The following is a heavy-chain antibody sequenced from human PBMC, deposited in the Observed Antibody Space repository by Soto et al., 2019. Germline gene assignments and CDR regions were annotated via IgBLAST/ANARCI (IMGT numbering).Heavy chain of an antibody. V-gene: IGHV4-31*03. D-gene: IGHD3-10*01. Sequence: QVQLQESGPGLVKPSQTLSLTCTVSGGSISSGGYYWSWIRQHPGKGLEWIGYIYYSGSTYYNPSITSRFTISVDTSKIQFSLKLSSVTAADTAVYYWAREGGDYGSGSYNYWGQGTLVTVSS. CDR1: GGSISSGGYY. J-gene: IGHJ4*02. CDR3: AREGGDYGSGSYNY. CDR2: IYYSGST.